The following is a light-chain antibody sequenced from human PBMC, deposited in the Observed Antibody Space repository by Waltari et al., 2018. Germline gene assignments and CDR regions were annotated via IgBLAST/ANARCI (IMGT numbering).Light chain of an antibody. J-gene: IGKJ3*01. CDR1: QSIMYSSNNKNF. CDR2: WAS. CDR3: QQYFITPFT. Sequence: DIVMSQSTASLAVSLGERATINCRASQSIMYSSNNKNFLAWYQQKPGQSPKLLIYWASTRQSGVPDRFTGSWSGTDFTLTITSVQPEDVAIYYCQQYFITPFTFGPGTKVEIK. V-gene: IGKV4-1*01.